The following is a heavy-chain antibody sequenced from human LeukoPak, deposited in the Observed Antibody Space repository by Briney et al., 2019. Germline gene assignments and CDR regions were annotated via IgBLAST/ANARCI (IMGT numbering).Heavy chain of an antibody. J-gene: IGHJ4*02. V-gene: IGHV3-23*01. D-gene: IGHD6-19*01. Sequence: GGSLRLSCAASGFTFSSYAMSWVRQAPGKGLEWVSAISGSGGSTYSADSVKGRFTISRDNSKNTLYLQINSLRAEDTAVYYCAKPISSGWYSFDYWGQGTLVTVSS. CDR2: ISGSGGST. CDR1: GFTFSSYA. CDR3: AKPISSGWYSFDY.